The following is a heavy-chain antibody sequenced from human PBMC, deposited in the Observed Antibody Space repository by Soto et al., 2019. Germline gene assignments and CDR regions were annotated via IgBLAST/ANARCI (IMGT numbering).Heavy chain of an antibody. CDR2: IIPILGIA. J-gene: IGHJ6*02. D-gene: IGHD2-2*01. CDR1: GGTFSSYT. Sequence: QVQLVQSGAGVKKPGSSVKVSCKASGGTFSSYTISWVRQAPGQGLEWMGRIIPILGIANYAQKFQGRVTITADKSTSTAYMELSSLRSEDTAVYYCARDHRYCSSTSCYFDYYYYGMDVWGQGTTVTVSS. V-gene: IGHV1-69*08. CDR3: ARDHRYCSSTSCYFDYYYYGMDV.